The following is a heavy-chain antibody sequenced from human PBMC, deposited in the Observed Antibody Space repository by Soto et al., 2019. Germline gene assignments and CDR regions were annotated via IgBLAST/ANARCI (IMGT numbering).Heavy chain of an antibody. CDR3: VSAAAACHGRRMDV. J-gene: IGHJ6*02. Sequence: QVQLVQSGAEVTKPGASVKDSCKASGYTFTSYYIHWVRQAPGQGLEWMGMINPSGGSTTYTQKSQGRLHMTRDRLTSTVYIELSSLTSEDTAVYYCVSAAAACHGRRMDVWGQGTTVTVSS. CDR1: GYTFTSYY. V-gene: IGHV1-46*01. D-gene: IGHD6-13*01. CDR2: INPSGGST.